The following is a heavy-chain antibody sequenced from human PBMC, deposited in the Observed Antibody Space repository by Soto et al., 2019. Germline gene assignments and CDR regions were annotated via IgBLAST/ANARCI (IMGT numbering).Heavy chain of an antibody. CDR1: AYTFSDSY. V-gene: IGHV1-2*02. CDR3: ARTAFYYGSGSYHPIVDYYYGMDV. J-gene: IGHJ6*02. D-gene: IGHD3-10*01. Sequence: ASVKVSCKASAYTFSDSYIHWVRQAPGQGLEWMGWINPKNGDTKYAQKFQGRVTMTRDTSINTAYMELSRLTSDDTAVYYCARTAFYYGSGSYHPIVDYYYGMDVWGQGTTVTVSS. CDR2: INPKNGDT.